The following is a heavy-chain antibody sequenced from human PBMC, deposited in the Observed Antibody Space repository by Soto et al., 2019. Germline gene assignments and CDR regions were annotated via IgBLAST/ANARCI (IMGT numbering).Heavy chain of an antibody. CDR3: ASSTVTDAFDI. CDR2: IYHSGST. V-gene: IGHV4-30-2*01. J-gene: IGHJ3*02. D-gene: IGHD4-17*01. CDR1: GGSISSGGYS. Sequence: QLQLQESGSGLVKPSQTLSLTCAVSGGSISSGGYSWSWIRQPPGKGLEWIGYIYHSGSTYYNPSLQSRVTISVDRTKNQFSLKLSSVTAAATAVYYCASSTVTDAFDIWGQGTMVTVSS.